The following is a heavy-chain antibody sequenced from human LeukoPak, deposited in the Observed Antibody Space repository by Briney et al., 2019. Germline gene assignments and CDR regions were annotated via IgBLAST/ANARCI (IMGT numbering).Heavy chain of an antibody. CDR3: ARDGDYGSGLYYYMDV. J-gene: IGHJ6*03. CDR1: GGSISSGGYY. CDR2: IYHSGST. Sequence: SETLSLTCTVSGGSISSGGYYWSWIRQPPGKGLEWIGYIYHSGSTYYNPSLKSRVTISVDRSKNQFSLKLSSVTAADTAVYYCARDGDYGSGLYYYMDVWGKGTTVTVSS. V-gene: IGHV4-30-2*01. D-gene: IGHD3-10*01.